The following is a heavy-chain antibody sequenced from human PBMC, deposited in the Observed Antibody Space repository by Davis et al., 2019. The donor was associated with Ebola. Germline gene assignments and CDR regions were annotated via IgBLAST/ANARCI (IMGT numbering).Heavy chain of an antibody. D-gene: IGHD4-23*01. CDR2: INHSGST. CDR3: AARMTTVVTGYFQH. CDR1: GGSFSGYY. J-gene: IGHJ1*01. V-gene: IGHV4-34*01. Sequence: PSETLSLTCAVYGGSFSGYYWSWIRQPPGKGLEWIGEINHSGSTNYNPSLKSRVTISVDTSKNQFSLKLSSVTAADTAVYYCAARMTTVVTGYFQHWGQGTLVTVSS.